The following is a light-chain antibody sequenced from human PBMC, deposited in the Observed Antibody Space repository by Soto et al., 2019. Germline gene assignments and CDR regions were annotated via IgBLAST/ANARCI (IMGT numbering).Light chain of an antibody. Sequence: QSALTQPASVSGSPGQSITISCTGTSSDVGGYNYVSWYQQHPVNAPKLMIYDVTNRPSGVSDRFSDSKSGNTASLTISGLQAEDEADYYCSSYTSSSTPYVFGTGTKLTVL. CDR3: SSYTSSSTPYV. CDR2: DVT. J-gene: IGLJ1*01. V-gene: IGLV2-14*01. CDR1: SSDVGGYNY.